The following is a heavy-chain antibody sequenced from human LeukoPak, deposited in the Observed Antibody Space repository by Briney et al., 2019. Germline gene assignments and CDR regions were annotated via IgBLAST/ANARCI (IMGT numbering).Heavy chain of an antibody. D-gene: IGHD3-3*01. CDR2: IYSGGST. CDR3: AGWSGYYRLVDY. CDR1: GFTFSSYA. V-gene: IGHV3-66*01. Sequence: QSGGSLRLSCAASGFTFSSYAMSWVRQAPGKGLEWVSVIYSGGSTYYADSVKGRFTISRDNSKNTLYLQMNSLRAEDTAVYYCAGWSGYYRLVDYWGQGTLVTVSS. J-gene: IGHJ4*02.